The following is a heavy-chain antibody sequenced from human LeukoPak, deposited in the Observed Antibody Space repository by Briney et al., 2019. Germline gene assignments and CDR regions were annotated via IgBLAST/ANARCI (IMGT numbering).Heavy chain of an antibody. V-gene: IGHV4-4*07. CDR2: IYTTGTT. Sequence: PSETLSLTCSVSRGSIRSYYWGWVRQPPGKGLEWIGRIYTTGTTQYNHSLKSRVTMSVDTSTNQFSLHLRSMTAADKAVYYCGRQGYTASYYFFDYWSQGTLVAVS. J-gene: IGHJ4*02. CDR3: GRQGYTASYYFFDY. CDR1: RGSIRSYY. D-gene: IGHD1-26*01.